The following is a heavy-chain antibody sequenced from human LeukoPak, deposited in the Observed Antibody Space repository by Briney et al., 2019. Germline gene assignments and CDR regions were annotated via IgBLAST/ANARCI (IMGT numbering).Heavy chain of an antibody. CDR2: VNLQGTT. CDR3: AREGGPYRPLDY. J-gene: IGHJ4*02. V-gene: IGHV4-4*02. Sequence: PSGTLSLTCGVSGGSITNTNYWTLVRHPPGKRLEWIGKVNLQGTTNYNPSLMGRVAIAVDTSETHISLQLTSVTAADTAVYYCAREGGPYRPLDYSGQGTLVTVSS. CDR1: GGSITNTNY.